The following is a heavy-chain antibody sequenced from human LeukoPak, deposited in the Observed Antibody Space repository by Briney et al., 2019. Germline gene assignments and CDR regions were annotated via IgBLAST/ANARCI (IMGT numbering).Heavy chain of an antibody. D-gene: IGHD5-18*01. CDR3: AREGGGYSYGRLFDY. Sequence: GSSVKVSCKASGGTFSSYTISWVRQAPGQGLEWMGRSIPILGIANYAQKFQGRVTITADKSTSTAYMELSSLRSEDTAVYYCAREGGGYSYGRLFDYWGQGTLVTVSS. CDR2: SIPILGIA. V-gene: IGHV1-69*04. J-gene: IGHJ4*02. CDR1: GGTFSSYT.